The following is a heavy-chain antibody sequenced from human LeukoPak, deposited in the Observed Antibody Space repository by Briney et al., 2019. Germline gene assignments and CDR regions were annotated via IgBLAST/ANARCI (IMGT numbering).Heavy chain of an antibody. D-gene: IGHD3-10*01. CDR2: ISWNSGSI. CDR3: AKDMDTLVRGVIFN. J-gene: IGHJ4*02. Sequence: GRSLRLSCAGSGFMFDDYAMHWVRQAPGKGLEWVSGISWNSGSIGYADSLKGRFTISRDNAKNSLYLQMNSLRAEDTALYYCAKDMDTLVRGVIFNWGQGTLVTVSS. V-gene: IGHV3-9*01. CDR1: GFMFDDYA.